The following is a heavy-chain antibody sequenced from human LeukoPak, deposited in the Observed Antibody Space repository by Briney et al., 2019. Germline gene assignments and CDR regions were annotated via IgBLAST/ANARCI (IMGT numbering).Heavy chain of an antibody. V-gene: IGHV3-23*01. CDR2: MDGTGGGT. CDR1: GFTFSHYA. D-gene: IGHD1-1*01. CDR3: AAGILSTGLLNY. J-gene: IGHJ4*02. Sequence: PGGSLRLSCAASGFTFSHYAMSWVRQAPGMGLEWVSSMDGTGGGTYYADSVKGRFTISRDNSKNTLYLQMSSLRAEDTALYYCAAGILSTGLLNYWGQGTLVAVSS.